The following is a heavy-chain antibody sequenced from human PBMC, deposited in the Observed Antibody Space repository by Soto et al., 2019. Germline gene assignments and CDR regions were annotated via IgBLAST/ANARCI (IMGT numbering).Heavy chain of an antibody. Sequence: PSETPSLTCTVSGGSISSGDYYWSWIRQPPGKGLEWLGYIYYSGSTYYNPSLKSRVTISVDTSKNQFSLKLSSVTAADTAVYYCARNTHYDSSGYYDYYFDYWGQGTLVTVSS. CDR3: ARNTHYDSSGYYDYYFDY. CDR1: GGSISSGDYY. J-gene: IGHJ4*02. V-gene: IGHV4-30-4*01. CDR2: IYYSGST. D-gene: IGHD3-22*01.